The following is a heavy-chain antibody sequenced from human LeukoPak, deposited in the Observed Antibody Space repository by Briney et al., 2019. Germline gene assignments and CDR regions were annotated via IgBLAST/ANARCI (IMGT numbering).Heavy chain of an antibody. CDR1: GYTFTSYY. V-gene: IGHV1-46*01. CDR3: ARDQAYSSGWYGWFDP. J-gene: IGHJ5*02. Sequence: ASVKVSCKASGYTFTSYYMHWVRQSPGQGLEWMGRINPSGGSTSYAQKFQGRVTMTRDTSTSTVYMELSSLRSEDTAVYYCARDQAYSSGWYGWFDPWGQGTLVTVSS. CDR2: INPSGGST. D-gene: IGHD6-19*01.